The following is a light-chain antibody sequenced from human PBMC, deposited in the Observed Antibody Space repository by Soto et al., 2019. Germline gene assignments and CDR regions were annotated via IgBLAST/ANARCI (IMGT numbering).Light chain of an antibody. J-gene: IGKJ5*01. Sequence: ETVMTQSPATLSVSPGERATLSCRASQSVSSSYLVWHQQKPGQAPRLLIYAASRRATGIPDRFSGSGSGTDFTLTISRLEPEDFAVYYCQQYVISPITFGQGTRLEIK. CDR2: AAS. V-gene: IGKV3-20*01. CDR1: QSVSSSY. CDR3: QQYVISPIT.